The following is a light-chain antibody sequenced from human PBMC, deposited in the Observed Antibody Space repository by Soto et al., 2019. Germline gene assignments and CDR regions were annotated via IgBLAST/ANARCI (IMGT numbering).Light chain of an antibody. J-gene: IGKJ4*01. CDR2: DAS. V-gene: IGKV3-11*01. CDR3: QQRSSWPLT. Sequence: IVLTQSPDTLSLSPGERATLSCRASQSVRAYLDWYQQKPGQAPRLLIYDASNRATGIPARFSGSGSGTDFTLTISSLEPEDFAVYYCQQRSSWPLTFGGGTKVEIK. CDR1: QSVRAY.